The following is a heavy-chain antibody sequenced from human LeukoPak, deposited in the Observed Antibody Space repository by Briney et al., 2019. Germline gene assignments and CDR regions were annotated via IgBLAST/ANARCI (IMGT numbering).Heavy chain of an antibody. V-gene: IGHV3-9*01. J-gene: IGHJ3*02. CDR2: ISWNSGTI. CDR3: AKDRHDYGDYGLSSAFDI. D-gene: IGHD4-17*01. CDR1: GFTLDDYA. Sequence: GGSLRLSCAASGFTLDDYATHWVRHAPGKGLGGGSGISWNSGTIAYADSVKGRFTISRDNAKNSLYLQMNSLRGEDTALYYCAKDRHDYGDYGLSSAFDIWGQGTMVTVSS.